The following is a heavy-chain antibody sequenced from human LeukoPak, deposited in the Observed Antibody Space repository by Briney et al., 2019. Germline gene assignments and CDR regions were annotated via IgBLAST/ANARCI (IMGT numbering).Heavy chain of an antibody. CDR3: ARGRSTGFPYYFEY. CDR2: MNPNSGNT. V-gene: IGHV1-8*03. J-gene: IGHJ4*02. Sequence: ASVKVSCKASGYTFTSYDINWVRQGTGQGLEWVGWMNPNSGNTGYAQKFQGRVTITRNTSISTAYMELSGLRSEDTAVYYCARGRSTGFPYYFEYWGQGTLVTVSS. CDR1: GYTFTSYD.